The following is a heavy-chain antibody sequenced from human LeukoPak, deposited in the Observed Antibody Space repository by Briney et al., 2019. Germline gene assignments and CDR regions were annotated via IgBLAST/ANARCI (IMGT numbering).Heavy chain of an antibody. CDR1: GFTFSSYC. D-gene: IGHD6-13*01. V-gene: IGHV3-21*01. J-gene: IGHJ5*02. Sequence: GGSLRLSWAASGFTFSSYCMNWVRQARGKGREWVSSISSSSSYIYYAASVKRRFTISRDNAKNSLYLQMNSLRAEDTAVYYCAGDDSSSWSNWFDPWGQGTLVTVSS. CDR3: AGDDSSSWSNWFDP. CDR2: ISSSSSYI.